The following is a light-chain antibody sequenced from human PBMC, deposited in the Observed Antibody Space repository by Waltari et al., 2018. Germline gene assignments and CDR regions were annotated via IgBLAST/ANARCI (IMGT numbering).Light chain of an antibody. Sequence: QSALTQPASVSGFPGQSITISCPGPSSDVGVYNLVSWYQQHPGKAPKLMIYEGSKRPSGVSNRFSGSKSGNTASLTISGLQAEDEADYYCCSYAGSSTVVFGGGTKLTVL. CDR3: CSYAGSSTVV. CDR2: EGS. CDR1: SSDVGVYNL. J-gene: IGLJ2*01. V-gene: IGLV2-23*01.